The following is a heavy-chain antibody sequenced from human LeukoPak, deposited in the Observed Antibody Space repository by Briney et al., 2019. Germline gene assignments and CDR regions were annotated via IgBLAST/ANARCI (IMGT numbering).Heavy chain of an antibody. J-gene: IGHJ5*02. CDR3: ARHTGEQLVLGEAWFDP. V-gene: IGHV4-59*08. CDR1: GGSISSYY. D-gene: IGHD6-13*01. CDR2: IYYSGST. Sequence: PSETLSLTCTVSGGSISSYYWSWIRQPPGKGLEWIGYIYYSGSTNYNPSLKSRVTISVDTSKNQFSLKLSSVTAADTAVYYCARHTGEQLVLGEAWFDPWGQGTLVTVSS.